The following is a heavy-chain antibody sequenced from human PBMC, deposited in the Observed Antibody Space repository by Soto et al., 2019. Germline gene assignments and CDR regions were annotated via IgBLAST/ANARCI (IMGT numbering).Heavy chain of an antibody. CDR1: GFTFGNYW. Sequence: EVQLVESGGGLVQPGGSLRLSCAVSGFTFGNYWMHWVRQPPGRGLMWVARINADGRTTSYADSVEGRFTISRDNAKNTLSLEMNRLRAEDTAIYYCARDFTTAETPGDDFDYWGQVTLVTVSS. J-gene: IGHJ4*02. CDR2: INADGRTT. V-gene: IGHV3-74*01. D-gene: IGHD1-26*01. CDR3: ARDFTTAETPGDDFDY.